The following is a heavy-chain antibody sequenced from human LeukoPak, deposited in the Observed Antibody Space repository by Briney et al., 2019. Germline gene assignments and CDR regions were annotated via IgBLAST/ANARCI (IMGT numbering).Heavy chain of an antibody. D-gene: IGHD3-22*01. CDR2: FDPEDGET. CDR3: ARIADYYDSTPQAPY. J-gene: IGHJ4*02. CDR1: GYTLTELS. Sequence: ASVKVSCKVSGYTLTELSMHWVRQAPGKGLEWMGGFDPEDGETIYAQKFQGRVTMTEDTSTDTAYMELSSLRSEDTAVYYCARIADYYDSTPQAPYWGQGTLVTVSS. V-gene: IGHV1-24*01.